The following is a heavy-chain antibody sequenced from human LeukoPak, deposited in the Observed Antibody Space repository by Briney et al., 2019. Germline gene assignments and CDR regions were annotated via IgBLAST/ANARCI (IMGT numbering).Heavy chain of an antibody. CDR1: GGSFSGYY. CDR2: INHSGST. CDR3: ARGGERIAGFDY. D-gene: IGHD6-13*01. J-gene: IGHJ4*02. V-gene: IGHV4-34*01. Sequence: SETLSLTCAVYGGSFSGYYWSWIRQPPGKGLEWIGEINHSGSTNYNPSLKSRVTISVDTSKNQFSLKLSSVTAADTAVYYCARGGERIAGFDYWGQGTLVTVSS.